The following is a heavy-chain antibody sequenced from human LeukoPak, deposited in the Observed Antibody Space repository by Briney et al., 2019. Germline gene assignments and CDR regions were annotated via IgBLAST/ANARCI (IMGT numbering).Heavy chain of an antibody. V-gene: IGHV1-46*01. Sequence: ASVTVSCKASGYIFSHFYMHWVRQAPGQGLEWMGIINPSGDSTNYAKKFQGRVTMTRDTSTNTLYMELSSLRSEDTAVYYCARDLRQEAIFDYWGQGTLVNVSS. CDR2: INPSGDST. CDR3: ARDLRQEAIFDY. CDR1: GYIFSHFY. J-gene: IGHJ4*02.